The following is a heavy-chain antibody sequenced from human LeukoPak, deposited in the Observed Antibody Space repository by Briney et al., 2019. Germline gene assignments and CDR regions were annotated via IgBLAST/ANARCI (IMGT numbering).Heavy chain of an antibody. V-gene: IGHV3-30*14. J-gene: IGHJ6*02. CDR1: GFTFSGYS. Sequence: GRSLTLSCAASGFTFSGYSMYWVRQAPGKGLEWVAVISYVGRDKYYADSVKGRFTISRDNSKNTLYLQMNSLRAEDTAVYYCARGSGYYYGMDVWGQGTTVTVSS. CDR3: ARGSGYYYGMDV. CDR2: ISYVGRDK.